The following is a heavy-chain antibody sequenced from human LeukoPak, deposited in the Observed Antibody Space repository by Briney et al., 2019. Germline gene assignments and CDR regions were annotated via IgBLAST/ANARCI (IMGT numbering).Heavy chain of an antibody. CDR3: ARDHNGPYTFDF. D-gene: IGHD2-2*02. J-gene: IGHJ4*02. Sequence: GGSLRLSCAASGFTFSNYEMNWVRQAPGKGLEWVSYISSSGTTIYYADSVKGRFTISRDNAKNSLSLQMNSLKVEDTAVYYCARDHNGPYTFDFWGQGTLVTVSS. V-gene: IGHV3-48*03. CDR2: ISSSGTTI. CDR1: GFTFSNYE.